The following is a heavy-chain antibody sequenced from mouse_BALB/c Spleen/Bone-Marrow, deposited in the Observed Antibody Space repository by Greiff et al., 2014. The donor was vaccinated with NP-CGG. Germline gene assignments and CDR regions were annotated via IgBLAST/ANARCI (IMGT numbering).Heavy chain of an antibody. CDR3: ASYYYGSSRFAY. V-gene: IGHV14-3*02. Sequence: VTLKECGAELVKPGASVKLSCTASGFNIKDTYMHWVKQRPEQGLEWIGRIDPANGNTKYDPKFQGKATITADTSSNTAYLQLSSLTSEDTAVYYCASYYYGSSRFAYWGQGTLVTVSA. CDR2: IDPANGNT. J-gene: IGHJ3*01. D-gene: IGHD1-1*01. CDR1: GFNIKDTY.